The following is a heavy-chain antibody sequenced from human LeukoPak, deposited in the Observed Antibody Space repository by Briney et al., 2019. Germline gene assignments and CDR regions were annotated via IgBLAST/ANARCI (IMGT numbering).Heavy chain of an antibody. CDR3: ARDSEKSSSFAFDI. J-gene: IGHJ3*02. CDR2: INLDGSEK. CDR1: GFSFRSHW. D-gene: IGHD6-13*01. V-gene: IGHV3-7*01. Sequence: PGGSLRLSCAASGFSFRSHWMSWVRQAPGKGLEWVANINLDGSEKYYVDSVMGRFAVSRDNADNSLYLQINSLRAEDTAVNFCARDSEKSSSFAFDIWGQGTMVTVSS.